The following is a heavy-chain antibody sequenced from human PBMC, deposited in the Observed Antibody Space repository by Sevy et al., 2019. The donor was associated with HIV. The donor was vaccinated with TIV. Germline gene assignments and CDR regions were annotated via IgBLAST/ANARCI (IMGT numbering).Heavy chain of an antibody. CDR2: ISGSGGYT. CDR3: EAITTAGRDY. Sequence: GGSLRLSCAASGFIFSSYVMSWVRQAPGKGLEWVSNISGSGGYTYYADSVKGRFTISRDNSNNMLYLQMNSLRAEDTAIYYCEAITTAGRDYWGQGTLVTVSS. J-gene: IGHJ4*02. CDR1: GFIFSSYV. D-gene: IGHD1-1*01. V-gene: IGHV3-23*01.